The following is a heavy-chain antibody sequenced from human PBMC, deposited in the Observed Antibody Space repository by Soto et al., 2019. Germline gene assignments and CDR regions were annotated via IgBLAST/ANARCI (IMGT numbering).Heavy chain of an antibody. CDR2: IYHSGST. Sequence: LSLTCAVSGGSISSGGYSWSWIRQPPGKGLEWIGYIYHSGSTYYNPSLKSRVTISVDRSKNQFSLKLSSVTAADTAVYYCARDIGDCSGGSCSGWFDPWGQGTLVTVSS. J-gene: IGHJ5*02. CDR1: GGSISSGGYS. CDR3: ARDIGDCSGGSCSGWFDP. V-gene: IGHV4-30-2*01. D-gene: IGHD2-15*01.